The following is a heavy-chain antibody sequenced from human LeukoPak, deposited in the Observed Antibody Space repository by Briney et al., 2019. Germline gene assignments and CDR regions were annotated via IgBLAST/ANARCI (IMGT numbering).Heavy chain of an antibody. V-gene: IGHV4-4*09. J-gene: IGHJ5*02. CDR1: GGSISSYY. D-gene: IGHD4-23*01. CDR3: ARMDYGGNARFDP. CDR2: IYTSGIT. Sequence: SETLSLTCTVSGGSISSYYWSWIRQPPGKGLEWIGYIYTSGITNYNPSLKSRLTISVDTSKNQFSLKLSSVTAADTAVYYCARMDYGGNARFDPWGQGTLVTVSS.